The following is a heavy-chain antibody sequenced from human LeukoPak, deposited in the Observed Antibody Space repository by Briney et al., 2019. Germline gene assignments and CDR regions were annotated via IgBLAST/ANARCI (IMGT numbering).Heavy chain of an antibody. Sequence: KRGESLKISCKGSGYSFTSYWIGWVRQMPGKGLEWMGIIYPGDSDTRYSPSFQGQVTISADKSISTAYLQWSSLKASDTAMYYCARHRRYGFYYDSSGYPYFDYWGQGTLVTVSS. CDR3: ARHRRYGFYYDSSGYPYFDY. J-gene: IGHJ4*02. D-gene: IGHD3-22*01. CDR1: GYSFTSYW. CDR2: IYPGDSDT. V-gene: IGHV5-51*01.